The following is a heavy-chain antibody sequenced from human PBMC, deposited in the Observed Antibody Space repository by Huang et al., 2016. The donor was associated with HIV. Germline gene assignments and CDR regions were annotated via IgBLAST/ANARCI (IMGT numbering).Heavy chain of an antibody. CDR2: SSDNGKTS. Sequence: VQLEESGGTLVQPGESLRLSCSVSGFTLNNYGIHWVRQAPRVVLEWMEMSSDNGKTSHYADSVRGRFSTSRDSVKNTRYRQMTNVTVKDSAVYFCARDGGYNFWTTYATYYLDFWGQGTPVTVSS. J-gene: IGHJ4*02. CDR1: GFTLNNYG. V-gene: IGHV3-33*08. D-gene: IGHD3-3*01. CDR3: ARDGGYNFWTTYATYYLDF.